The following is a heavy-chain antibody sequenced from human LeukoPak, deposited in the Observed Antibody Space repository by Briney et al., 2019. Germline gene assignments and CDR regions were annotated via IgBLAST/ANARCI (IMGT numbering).Heavy chain of an antibody. Sequence: GGSLRLSCAASGFTFSSYGMSWVRQAPGKGLEWVSGITWNSGYIGYADSVKGRFTISRDNAKNSLYLQMNSLRAEDTALYYCAKADARIAPGGFDPWGQGTLVTVSS. V-gene: IGHV3-9*01. D-gene: IGHD6-13*01. CDR1: GFTFSSYG. CDR3: AKADARIAPGGFDP. J-gene: IGHJ5*02. CDR2: ITWNSGYI.